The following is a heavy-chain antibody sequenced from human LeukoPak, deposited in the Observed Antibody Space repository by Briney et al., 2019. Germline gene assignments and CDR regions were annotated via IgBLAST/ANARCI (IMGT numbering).Heavy chain of an antibody. J-gene: IGHJ4*02. Sequence: SETLSLTCTVSGGSISSYYWSWIRQPPGKGLEWIGYIYYSGSTNYNPSLKSRVTMSVDTSKNQFSLKLSSVTAADTAVYYCARGSGYSSSWSPWDWGQGTLVTVSS. CDR2: IYYSGST. CDR3: ARGSGYSSSWSPWD. CDR1: GGSISSYY. V-gene: IGHV4-59*12. D-gene: IGHD6-13*01.